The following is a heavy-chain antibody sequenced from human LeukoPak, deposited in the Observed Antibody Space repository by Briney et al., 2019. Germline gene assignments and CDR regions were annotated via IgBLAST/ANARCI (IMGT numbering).Heavy chain of an antibody. V-gene: IGHV4-59*01. Sequence: SETLSLTCTVSGGSISSYYWSWIRQPPGKGLEWIGYIYYSGSTNYNPSLKSRVTISVDTSKNQFSLKLSSVTAADTAVYYCASVSGSHTLDYWGQGTLVTVSS. CDR2: IYYSGST. J-gene: IGHJ4*02. CDR1: GGSISSYY. CDR3: ASVSGSHTLDY. D-gene: IGHD1-26*01.